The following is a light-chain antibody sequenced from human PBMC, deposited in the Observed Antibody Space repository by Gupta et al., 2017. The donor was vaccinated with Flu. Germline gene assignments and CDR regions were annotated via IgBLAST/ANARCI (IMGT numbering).Light chain of an antibody. CDR3: QQDNNWPPNT. J-gene: IGKJ2*01. Sequence: EIVMTQSPATLSVSPGERAPLTCSASQSVRSNLAWSKQKPGQAPRLLIYGASTMATGIAARFRGSRSRTEVTLTISSLQSEDFAVYYCQQDNNWPPNTFGQGTKLEIK. CDR2: GAS. CDR1: QSVRSN. V-gene: IGKV3-15*01.